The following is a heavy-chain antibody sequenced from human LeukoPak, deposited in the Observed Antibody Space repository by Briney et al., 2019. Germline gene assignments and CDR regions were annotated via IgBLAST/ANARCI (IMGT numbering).Heavy chain of an antibody. CDR2: ISYDGSNK. V-gene: IGHV3-30-3*01. J-gene: IGHJ3*02. Sequence: GRSLRLSCTASGFTFSSYAMHWVRQAPGKGLEWVAVISYDGSNKYYADSVKGRFTISRDNSKNTLYLQMNSLRAEDTAVYYCVRDGDPEGEAFDIWGQGTMVTVS. CDR3: VRDGDPEGEAFDI. CDR1: GFTFSSYA. D-gene: IGHD7-27*01.